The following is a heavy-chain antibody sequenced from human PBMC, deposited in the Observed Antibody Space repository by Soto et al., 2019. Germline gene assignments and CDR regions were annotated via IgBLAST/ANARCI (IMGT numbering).Heavy chain of an antibody. J-gene: IGHJ4*02. Sequence: ASVKVSCKASGHTFTSYDINWLRQATGHGLEWMGWINPNSGNIGYAQKFQGRVTMTRDTAIRTAYMEVSRLRSDDTAVYYCARGRASGSYHLLDYWGQGTLVTVSS. CDR1: GHTFTSYD. CDR2: INPNSGNI. V-gene: IGHV1-8*01. CDR3: ARGRASGSYHLLDY. D-gene: IGHD3-10*01.